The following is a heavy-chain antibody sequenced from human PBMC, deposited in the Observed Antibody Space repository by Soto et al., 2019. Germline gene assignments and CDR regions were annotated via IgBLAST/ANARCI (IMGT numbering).Heavy chain of an antibody. CDR1: GFTFETYG. Sequence: QVQLVESGGGVVQPGRSLRLSCAASGFTFETYGMHWVRQAPGKGLEWMAVISYDGSNKYYADSVKGQFTISRDNSKNTLYMQMNSLRAEDTAIYYCAKDHIVAAAPDYWGQGNLVTVSS. V-gene: IGHV3-30*18. CDR3: AKDHIVAAAPDY. CDR2: ISYDGSNK. D-gene: IGHD2-2*01. J-gene: IGHJ4*02.